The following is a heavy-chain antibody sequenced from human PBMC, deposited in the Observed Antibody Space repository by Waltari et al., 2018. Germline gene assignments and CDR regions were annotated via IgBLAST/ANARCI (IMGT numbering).Heavy chain of an antibody. D-gene: IGHD3-10*01. CDR3: ARAYAGLDY. CDR2: ITGEGFTT. CDR1: GFPFSSYS. Sequence: EVQLAESGGGLVQPGGSLRLSCAASGFPFSSYSLYWVRQPPGKGLVWVSRITGEGFTTTYADSVKGRFTIARDNAKNTLYLEMNSLRAEDTAVYYCARAYAGLDYWGQGTLVTVSS. J-gene: IGHJ4*02. V-gene: IGHV3-74*01.